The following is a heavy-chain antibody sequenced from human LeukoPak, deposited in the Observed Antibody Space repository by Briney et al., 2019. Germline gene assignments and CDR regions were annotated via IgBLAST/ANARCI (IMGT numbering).Heavy chain of an antibody. CDR2: IHTSGST. Sequence: SETLSLTCTVSGGSITSYYWSWIRQPAGKGLEWIGRIHTSGSTNYNPSLKSRVTISVDTSKNQFSLKLSSVTAADTAVYYCARSTLYYDILTGYAGYDAFDIWGQGTMVTVSS. V-gene: IGHV4-4*07. CDR1: GGSITSYY. J-gene: IGHJ3*02. D-gene: IGHD3-9*01. CDR3: ARSTLYYDILTGYAGYDAFDI.